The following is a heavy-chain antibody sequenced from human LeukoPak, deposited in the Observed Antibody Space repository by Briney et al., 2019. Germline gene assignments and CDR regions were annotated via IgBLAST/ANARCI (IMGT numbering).Heavy chain of an antibody. CDR1: GFTFSNYW. CDR3: AMQKSAAIFGRGYFDY. Sequence: GGSLRLSCAASGFTFSNYWIHWVRQAPGKGLVWVSRIDNAGSITTYADSVKGRFTISRDNAENTLYLQMNSLRVEDTAVYYCAMQKSAAIFGRGYFDYWGQGTLVTVSS. V-gene: IGHV3-74*03. CDR2: IDNAGSIT. D-gene: IGHD2-2*02. J-gene: IGHJ4*02.